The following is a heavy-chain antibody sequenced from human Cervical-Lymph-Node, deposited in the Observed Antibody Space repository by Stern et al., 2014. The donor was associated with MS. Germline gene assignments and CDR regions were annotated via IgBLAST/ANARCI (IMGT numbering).Heavy chain of an antibody. Sequence: EVQLVESGPEVKRPGESLKISCQASGYTFTSYWIGWVRQMRGKGLEWIAIIFPGGSDIRYSPSFQGQVTISADKSSSTAYLQWNNLKASDTAIYYCARQRYFDYWGQGTLVTVSS. CDR1: GYTFTSYW. V-gene: IGHV5-51*01. CDR2: IFPGGSDI. CDR3: ARQRYFDY. J-gene: IGHJ4*02.